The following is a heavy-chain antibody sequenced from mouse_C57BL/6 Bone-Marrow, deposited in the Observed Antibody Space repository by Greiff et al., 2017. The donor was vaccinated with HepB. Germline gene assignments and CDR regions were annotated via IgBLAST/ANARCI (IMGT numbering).Heavy chain of an antibody. V-gene: IGHV1-18*01. D-gene: IGHD1-1*01. J-gene: IGHJ2*01. CDR1: GYTFTDYN. Sequence: VQLQQSGPELVKPGASVKIPCKASGYTFTDYNMDWVKQSHGKSLEWIGDINPNNGGTIYNQKFKGKATLTVDKSSSTAYMELRSLTSEDTAVYYCARERDYSRGDFDYWGQGTTLTVSS. CDR2: INPNNGGT. CDR3: ARERDYSRGDFDY.